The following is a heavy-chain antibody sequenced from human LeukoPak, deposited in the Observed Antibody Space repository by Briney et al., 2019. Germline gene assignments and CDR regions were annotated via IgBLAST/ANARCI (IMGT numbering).Heavy chain of an antibody. CDR1: GYTFTSYD. D-gene: IGHD5-12*01. CDR2: ISAYNGNT. V-gene: IGHV1-18*01. CDR3: ARIRGGGSDAFDI. Sequence: ASVKVSCKASGYTFTSYDISWVRQAPGQGLEWMGWISAYNGNTNHAQKLQGRVTMTTDTSTRTAYMELRSLRSDDTAVYYCARIRGGGSDAFDIWGQGTMVTVSS. J-gene: IGHJ3*02.